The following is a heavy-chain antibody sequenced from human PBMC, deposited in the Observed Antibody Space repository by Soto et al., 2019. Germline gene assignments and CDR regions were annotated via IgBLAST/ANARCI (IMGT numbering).Heavy chain of an antibody. CDR1: GFTFSSYG. D-gene: IGHD6-13*01. Sequence: QVQLVESGGGVVQPGRSLRLSCAASGFTFSSYGMHWVRQAPGKGLEWVADIWYDGSNKYYADSVKGRFTISRDNSKNTLYLQMHSLSAEDTPVYYCARGPGIAAAGIVDYWVQGTLDTVSS. V-gene: IGHV3-33*01. CDR3: ARGPGIAAAGIVDY. CDR2: IWYDGSNK. J-gene: IGHJ4*02.